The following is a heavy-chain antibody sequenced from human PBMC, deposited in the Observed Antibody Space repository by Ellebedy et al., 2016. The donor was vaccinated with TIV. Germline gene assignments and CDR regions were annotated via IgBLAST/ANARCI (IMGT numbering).Heavy chain of an antibody. V-gene: IGHV1-69*13. CDR3: ARGGYYDSSGYSNYWYFDL. CDR2: IIPIFGTA. J-gene: IGHJ2*01. Sequence: ASVKVSCXASGGTFSSYAISRVRQAPGQGLEWMGGIIPIFGTANYAQKFQGRVTITADESTSTAYMELSSLRSEDTAVYYCARGGYYDSSGYSNYWYFDLWGRGTLVTVSS. CDR1: GGTFSSYA. D-gene: IGHD3-22*01.